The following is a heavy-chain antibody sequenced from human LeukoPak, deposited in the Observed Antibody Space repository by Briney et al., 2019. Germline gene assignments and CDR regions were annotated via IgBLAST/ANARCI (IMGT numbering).Heavy chain of an antibody. CDR1: GFNFRNYA. CDR3: ARELASAGFVDY. D-gene: IGHD6-13*01. CDR2: ITTRSSYT. V-gene: IGHV3-11*05. J-gene: IGHJ4*02. Sequence: TGGSLRLSCAASGFNFRNYAMSWVRQAPGKGLEWLSYITTRSSYTKYADSVKGRVTISRDNAKNLLYLQMNSLRVEDTAVYYCARELASAGFVDYWGQGTLVTVSS.